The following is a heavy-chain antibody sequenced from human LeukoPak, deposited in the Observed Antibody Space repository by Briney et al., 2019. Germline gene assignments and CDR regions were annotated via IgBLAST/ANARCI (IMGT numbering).Heavy chain of an antibody. D-gene: IGHD4-17*01. V-gene: IGHV3-7*01. CDR3: ARDGDYVMPPFDY. Sequence: GGSLRLSCAASGFTFTRYWMSWVRQAPGKGLEGVAGIKQDGSEKHYEDSVKGRFTISRDNARNSVYLQMNSLSDDDTAVYYCARDGDYVMPPFDYWGQGILVTVSS. CDR2: IKQDGSEK. CDR1: GFTFTRYW. J-gene: IGHJ4*02.